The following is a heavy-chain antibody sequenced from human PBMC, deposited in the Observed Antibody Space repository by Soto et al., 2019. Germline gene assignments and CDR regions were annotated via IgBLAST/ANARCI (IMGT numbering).Heavy chain of an antibody. CDR1: GGSISSGGYS. J-gene: IGHJ6*02. D-gene: IGHD4-4*01. V-gene: IGHV4-30-2*01. CDR3: ATQSYSNSGAYYYYAMDV. CDR2: IYQSGST. Sequence: SETLSLTCAVSGGSISSGGYSWSWIRQPPGKGLEWTGYIYQSGSTYYNPSLKSRVTISVDRSRNQFSLKLSSVTAADTAVYFCATQSYSNSGAYYYYAMDVWGQGTTVTVSS.